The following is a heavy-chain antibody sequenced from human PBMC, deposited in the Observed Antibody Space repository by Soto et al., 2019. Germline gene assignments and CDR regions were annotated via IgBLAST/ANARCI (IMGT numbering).Heavy chain of an antibody. J-gene: IGHJ4*02. Sequence: EVQLLESGGGLVQPGGSLRLSCAASGFTFSSYAMSWVRQAPGKGLEWVSAISGSGGSTYYADSVKGRFTISRDNSKKTLYLQMNSLRAEDTAVYYCATWGYCSSTSCYGSRLGDYWGQGTLVTVSS. CDR3: ATWGYCSSTSCYGSRLGDY. CDR1: GFTFSSYA. CDR2: ISGSGGST. D-gene: IGHD2-2*01. V-gene: IGHV3-23*01.